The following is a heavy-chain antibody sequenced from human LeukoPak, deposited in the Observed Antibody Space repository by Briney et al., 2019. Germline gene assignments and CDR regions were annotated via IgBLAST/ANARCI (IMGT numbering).Heavy chain of an antibody. Sequence: PGGSLRLSCAASGFTFSGYEMNWVRQAPGKGLEWVSYISSSGSTIYYADSVKGRFTISRDNAKNSLYLQMYSLRAEDTAVYYCASTPSSSSRYFDLWGRGTLVTVSS. CDR3: ASTPSSSSRYFDL. CDR2: ISSSGSTI. CDR1: GFTFSGYE. V-gene: IGHV3-48*03. J-gene: IGHJ2*01.